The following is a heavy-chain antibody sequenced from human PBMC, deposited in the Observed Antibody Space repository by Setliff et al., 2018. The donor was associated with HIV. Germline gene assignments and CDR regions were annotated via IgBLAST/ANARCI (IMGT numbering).Heavy chain of an antibody. J-gene: IGHJ4*02. CDR2: VSYTGTT. D-gene: IGHD2-2*01. CDR3: ARQSTTSRDFDS. Sequence: PSETLSLTCTASYATLSTADYYWTWIRQPPGKGLEWIGFVSYTGTTRYSPSLRSRISISIDASKNKFSLQLSSVTAADTAVCYCARQSTTSRDFDSWGQGTPVTVSS. V-gene: IGHV4-30-4*01. CDR1: YATLSTADYY.